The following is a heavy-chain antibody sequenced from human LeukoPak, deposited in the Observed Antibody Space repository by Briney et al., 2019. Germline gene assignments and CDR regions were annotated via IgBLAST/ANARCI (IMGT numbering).Heavy chain of an antibody. V-gene: IGHV3-23*01. CDR2: ISGSGVST. CDR1: GFTFSSYA. D-gene: IGHD1-26*01. Sequence: GGSLRLSCAASGFTFSSYAMSWVRQAPGKGLEWVSTISGSGVSTYYADSVKGRFTISRDNSKSTLYLQMNSLRAEDTALYYCATRTGSRTEFDSWGRGTLLTVSS. CDR3: ATRTGSRTEFDS. J-gene: IGHJ4*02.